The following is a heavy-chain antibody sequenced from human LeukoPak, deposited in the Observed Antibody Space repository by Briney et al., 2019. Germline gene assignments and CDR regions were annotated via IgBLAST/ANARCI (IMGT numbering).Heavy chain of an antibody. CDR1: GYTFTSYY. CDR3: AKDNTGSGSYKLAALL. D-gene: IGHD3-10*01. V-gene: IGHV1-46*01. J-gene: IGHJ4*02. CDR2: INPSGGST. Sequence: VASVKVSCKASGYTFTSYYMHWVRQAPGQGLEWMGIINPSGGSTSYAQKFQGRVTMTRDMSTSTVYMELSSLRSEDTAVYYCAKDNTGSGSYKLAALLWGQGTLVTVSS.